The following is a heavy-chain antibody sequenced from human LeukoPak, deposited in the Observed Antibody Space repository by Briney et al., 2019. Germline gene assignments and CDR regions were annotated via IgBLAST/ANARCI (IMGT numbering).Heavy chain of an antibody. J-gene: IGHJ4*02. D-gene: IGHD3-9*01. CDR2: VNAGNGKT. V-gene: IGHV1-3*01. CDR3: ARSSYDFLTGSPLLNSFDY. CDR1: GYTFTRYA. Sequence: ASVKVSCKASGYTFTRYALHWVRQAPRQRLEWMGWVNAGNGKTKYSLKFQGRVTITRDTSASAAYMELSSLRSEDTAVYYCARSSYDFLTGSPLLNSFDYWGQGTLVTVSS.